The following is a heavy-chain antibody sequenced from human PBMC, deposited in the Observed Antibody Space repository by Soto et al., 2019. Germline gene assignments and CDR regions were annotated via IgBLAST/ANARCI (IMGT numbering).Heavy chain of an antibody. CDR3: ARALRVVVVAATTSWFDP. CDR1: GGSFSGYY. V-gene: IGHV4-34*01. Sequence: SETLSLTCAVYGGSFSGYYWSWIRQPPGKGLEWIGEINHSGSTNYNPSLKSRVTISVDTSKNQFSLKLSSVTAADTAVYYCARALRVVVVAATTSWFDPWGQGTLVTVSS. D-gene: IGHD2-15*01. CDR2: INHSGST. J-gene: IGHJ5*02.